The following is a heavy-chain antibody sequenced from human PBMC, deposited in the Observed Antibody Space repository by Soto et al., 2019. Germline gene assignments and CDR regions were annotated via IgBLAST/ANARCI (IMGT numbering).Heavy chain of an antibody. CDR1: GFTFSSYS. J-gene: IGHJ6*02. D-gene: IGHD2-2*01. Sequence: PGGSLRLSCAPSGFTFSSYSMNWVRQAPGKGLEWVSSISSSSSYIYYADSVKGRFTISRDNAKNSLYLQMNSLRPEDTAVYYCARGGWDMVVVPDSYGLEVGGQGTTVTVSS. V-gene: IGHV3-21*01. CDR2: ISSSSSYI. CDR3: ARGGWDMVVVPDSYGLEV.